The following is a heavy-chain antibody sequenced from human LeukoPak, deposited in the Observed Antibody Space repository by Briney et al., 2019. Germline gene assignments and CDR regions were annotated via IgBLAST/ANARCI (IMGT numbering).Heavy chain of an antibody. CDR3: AKDRRAGSYDY. V-gene: IGHV3-23*01. D-gene: IGHD3-10*01. Sequence: GGSLRLSCAASGFTFSRNGMTWVRQAPGKGLEWVSAISGSGGNTYYADSVKGRFTISRDNSKNTLYLQMNSLRAEDPAVYYCAKDRRAGSYDYWGQGTLVTVSS. CDR2: ISGSGGNT. J-gene: IGHJ4*02. CDR1: GFTFSRNG.